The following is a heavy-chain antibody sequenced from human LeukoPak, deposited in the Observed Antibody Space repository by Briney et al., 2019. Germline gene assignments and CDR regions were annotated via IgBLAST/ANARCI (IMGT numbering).Heavy chain of an antibody. CDR2: MNPTSGHT. Sequence: ASVKVSCKASGYTFTSYDINWVRQATGQGLGWMGWMNPTSGHTGYAQKFQGRVTMTRDTSISTAYMELNSLTSEDTAVYYCARSPIGVRKKHDFWGQGTLVIVSS. D-gene: IGHD3-10*01. CDR3: ARSPIGVRKKHDF. V-gene: IGHV1-8*01. CDR1: GYTFTSYD. J-gene: IGHJ4*02.